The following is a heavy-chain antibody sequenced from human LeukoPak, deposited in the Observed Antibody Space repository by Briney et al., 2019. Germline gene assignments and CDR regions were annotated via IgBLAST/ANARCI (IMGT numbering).Heavy chain of an antibody. Sequence: GGSLRLSCAGSGFTFSTYEMNWLRQAPGKGLEWVSYIGSRPTTTYYAESVRGRFTISRDNTKNSVFLQMNSLGADDAAVYFCATSGAYEISWAFNIWGQGTMVAVSS. J-gene: IGHJ3*02. V-gene: IGHV3-48*03. D-gene: IGHD3-9*01. CDR2: IGSRPTTT. CDR3: ATSGAYEISWAFNI. CDR1: GFTFSTYE.